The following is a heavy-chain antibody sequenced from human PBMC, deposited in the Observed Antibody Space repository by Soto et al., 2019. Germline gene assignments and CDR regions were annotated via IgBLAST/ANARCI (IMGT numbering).Heavy chain of an antibody. Sequence: PWGSLRLSCAASGFTFISYGIRLCRQSPFKWLEWVAVISYDGSNKYYADSVKGRFTISRDNSKNTLYLQMNSLRAEDTAVYYCAKGSVYCSGGSCYATGFDYWGQGTLVTVSS. J-gene: IGHJ4*02. V-gene: IGHV3-30*18. CDR2: ISYDGSNK. CDR3: AKGSVYCSGGSCYATGFDY. CDR1: GFTFISYG. D-gene: IGHD2-15*01.